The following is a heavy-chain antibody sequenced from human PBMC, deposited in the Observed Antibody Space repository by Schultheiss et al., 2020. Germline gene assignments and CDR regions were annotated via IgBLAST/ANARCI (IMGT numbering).Heavy chain of an antibody. V-gene: IGHV4-61*02. J-gene: IGHJ4*02. CDR3: ARGRHPIAAAEWGVYYFDY. CDR1: GGSISSGSYY. D-gene: IGHD6-13*01. Sequence: SETLSLTCTVSGGSISSGSYYWSWIRQPAGKGLEWIGRIYTSGSTNYNPSLKSRVTISVDTSKNQFSLKLSSVTAADTAVYYCARGRHPIAAAEWGVYYFDYWGQGTLVTVSS. CDR2: IYTSGST.